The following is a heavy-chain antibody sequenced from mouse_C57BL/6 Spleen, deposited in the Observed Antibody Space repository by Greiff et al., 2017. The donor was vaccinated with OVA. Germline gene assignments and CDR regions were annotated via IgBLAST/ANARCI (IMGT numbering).Heavy chain of an antibody. J-gene: IGHJ2*01. Sequence: EVQLQQSGTVLARPGASVKMSCKTSGYTFTSYWMHWVKQRPGQGLEWIGAIYPGNSDTSYNQKFKGKAKLTADTSASTAYMELSSLTNEDTAVYYCTSGYGIDYWGQGTTLTVSS. CDR2: IYPGNSDT. CDR3: TSGYGIDY. V-gene: IGHV1-5*01. CDR1: GYTFTSYW. D-gene: IGHD2-2*01.